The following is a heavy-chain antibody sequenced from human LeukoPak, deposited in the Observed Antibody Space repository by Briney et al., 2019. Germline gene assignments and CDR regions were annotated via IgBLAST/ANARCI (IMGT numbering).Heavy chain of an antibody. V-gene: IGHV3-23*01. J-gene: IGHJ4*02. CDR1: GFTFSSYA. Sequence: QPGGSLRLSCAASGFTFSSYAMSWVRQAPGKGLEWVSSISGSGGSTYYADSVKGGFTISRDNSKNTLYLQMNSPRAADTDVYSCAKRKEPVTSYYFDYWGQGTLVTVSS. D-gene: IGHD1-14*01. CDR2: ISGSGGST. CDR3: AKRKEPVTSYYFDY.